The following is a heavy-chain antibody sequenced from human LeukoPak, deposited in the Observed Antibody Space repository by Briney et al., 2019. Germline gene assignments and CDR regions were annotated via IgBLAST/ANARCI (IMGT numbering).Heavy chain of an antibody. J-gene: IGHJ3*02. Sequence: ASVKVSCKASGYTFTGCYMHWVRQAPGQGLEWMGRINPNSGGTNYAQKFQGRVTMTRDTSISTAYMELSRLRSDDTAVYYCARTSGYDSHDAFDIWGQGTMVTVSS. CDR3: ARTSGYDSHDAFDI. CDR2: INPNSGGT. V-gene: IGHV1-2*06. CDR1: GYTFTGCY. D-gene: IGHD5-12*01.